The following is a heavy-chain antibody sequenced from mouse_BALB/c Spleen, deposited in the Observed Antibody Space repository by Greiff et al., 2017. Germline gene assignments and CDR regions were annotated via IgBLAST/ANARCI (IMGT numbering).Heavy chain of an antibody. CDR3: ARGIEDAMDY. CDR1: GYSITSDYA. CDR2: ISYSGST. V-gene: IGHV3-2*02. J-gene: IGHJ4*01. Sequence: EVKLQESGPGLVKPSQSLSLTCTVTGYSITSDYAWNWIRQFPGNKLEWMGYISYSGSTSYNPSLKSRISITRDTSKNQFFLQLNSVTTEDTATYYCARGIEDAMDYWGQGTSVTVSS.